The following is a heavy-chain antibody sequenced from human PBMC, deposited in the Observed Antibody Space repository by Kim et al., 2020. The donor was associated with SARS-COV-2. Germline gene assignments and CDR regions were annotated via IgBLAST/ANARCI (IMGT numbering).Heavy chain of an antibody. CDR3: ARDQWYPGIAVAGSERHFDY. CDR2: ISAYNGNT. CDR1: GYTFTSYG. J-gene: IGHJ4*02. V-gene: IGHV1-18*01. Sequence: ASVKVSCKASGYTFTSYGISWVRQAPGQGLEWMGWISAYNGNTNYAQKLQGRVTMTTDTSTSTAYMELRSLRSDDTAVYYCARDQWYPGIAVAGSERHFDYWGQGTLVTVSS. D-gene: IGHD6-19*01.